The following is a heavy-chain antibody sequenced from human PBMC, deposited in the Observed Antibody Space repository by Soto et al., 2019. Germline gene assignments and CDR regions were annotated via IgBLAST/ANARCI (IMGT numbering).Heavy chain of an antibody. CDR2: IISSGSTI. CDR1: GFTFSDYY. J-gene: IGHJ6*02. Sequence: PGGSLRLSCAASGFTFSDYYMSWIRQAPGKGLEWVSYIISSGSTIYYADPEKGLFTISRDNANNSLYLQMNSLRAEDTAVYYCAIYCGPCLGGLPPMLLLGMDVWGQGTKVNVSS. CDR3: AIYCGPCLGGLPPMLLLGMDV. V-gene: IGHV3-11*01. D-gene: IGHD2-21*01.